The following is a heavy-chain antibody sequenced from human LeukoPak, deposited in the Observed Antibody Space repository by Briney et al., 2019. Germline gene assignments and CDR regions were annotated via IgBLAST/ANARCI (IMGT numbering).Heavy chain of an antibody. Sequence: GGSLRLSCAASGFTSSSYAMSWVRQAPGKGLEWVSAISGSGGSTYYADSVKGRFTISRDNSKNTLYLQMNSLRAEDTAVYYCAKAQGGYCSGGSCRVPGDYWGQGTLVTVSS. CDR3: AKAQGGYCSGGSCRVPGDY. CDR2: ISGSGGST. V-gene: IGHV3-23*01. CDR1: GFTSSSYA. J-gene: IGHJ4*02. D-gene: IGHD2-15*01.